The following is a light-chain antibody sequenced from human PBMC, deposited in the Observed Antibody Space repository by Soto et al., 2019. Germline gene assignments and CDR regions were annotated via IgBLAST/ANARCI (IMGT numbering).Light chain of an antibody. CDR1: SSDVGGYNY. CDR3: SSYISSSTPYV. J-gene: IGLJ1*01. CDR2: EVD. V-gene: IGLV2-14*01. Sequence: QSVLAQPASVSGSPGQSTIISCTGTSSDVGGYNYVSWYQQHPGKAPKFLIYEVDNRASGVSNRFSGSKSGNTASLTISGLQAEDEGDYYCSSYISSSTPYVFGTGTKLTVL.